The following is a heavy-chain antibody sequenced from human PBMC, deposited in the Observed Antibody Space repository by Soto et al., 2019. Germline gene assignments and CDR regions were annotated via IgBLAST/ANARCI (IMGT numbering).Heavy chain of an antibody. J-gene: IGHJ4*02. CDR3: ARVGANPSDY. V-gene: IGHV4-34*01. Sequence: PSETLALTFDVHGASFSGYSWSWIRQPPGKGLEWIWDIEHSGSTNYNPSLRSRVTISLETSKNHFSLKLKSLTAADTALYYCARVGANPSDYSGQGTLVTVSS. CDR1: GASFSGYS. CDR2: IEHSGST. D-gene: IGHD1-26*01.